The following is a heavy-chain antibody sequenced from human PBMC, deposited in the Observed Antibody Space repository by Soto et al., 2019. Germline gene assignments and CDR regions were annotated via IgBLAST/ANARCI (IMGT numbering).Heavy chain of an antibody. V-gene: IGHV3-23*01. CDR2: ISGSGGST. CDR1: GFTFSSYA. Sequence: EVQLLESGGGLVQPGGSLRLSCAASGFTFSSYAMSWVRQAPGKGLEWVSAISGSGGSTYYADSVKGRFTISRDNSKNTLYLQMNNLRAEDTAVYYCAKGDDFWSGYTNWGQGTLVTVSS. D-gene: IGHD3-3*01. CDR3: AKGDDFWSGYTN. J-gene: IGHJ4*02.